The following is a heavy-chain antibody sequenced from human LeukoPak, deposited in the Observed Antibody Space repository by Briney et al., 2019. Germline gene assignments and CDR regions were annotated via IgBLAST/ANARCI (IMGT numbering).Heavy chain of an antibody. CDR1: GFTLSSYG. J-gene: IGHJ4*02. CDR3: ARDLWGSGSH. D-gene: IGHD3-10*01. V-gene: IGHV3-30*02. CDR2: IRYDGSNK. Sequence: GGSLRLSCAASGFTLSSYGMHWVRQAPGKGPEWVAFIRYDGSNKYYADSVKGRFTISRDNSKNTLYLQMNSLRAEDTAVYYCARDLWGSGSHWGQGTLVTVSS.